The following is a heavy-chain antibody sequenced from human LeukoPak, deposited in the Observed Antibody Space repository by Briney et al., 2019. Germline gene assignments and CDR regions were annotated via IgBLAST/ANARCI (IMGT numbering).Heavy chain of an antibody. CDR3: ARERDDYYFDY. CDR1: GFTFSSYE. Sequence: GGSLRLSCAASGFTFSSYEMNWVRQAPGKGLEWVSYISRSGTIISYADSVRGRLTISRDNAKSSLYLQMNSLRAEDTAVYYCARERDDYYFDYWGQGTLVTVSS. V-gene: IGHV3-48*03. J-gene: IGHJ4*02. D-gene: IGHD3-3*01. CDR2: ISRSGTII.